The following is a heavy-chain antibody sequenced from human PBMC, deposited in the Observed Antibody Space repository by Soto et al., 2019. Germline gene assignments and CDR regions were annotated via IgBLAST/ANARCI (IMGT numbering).Heavy chain of an antibody. J-gene: IGHJ6*03. CDR1: GYTFTSYD. D-gene: IGHD3-9*01. CDR3: ARVPEIFFYYYMDV. V-gene: IGHV1-8*01. Sequence: ASVKVSCKASGYTFTSYDINWVRQATGQGLEWMGWMNPNSGNTGYAQKFQGRVTMTRNTSISTAYMELSSLRSEDTAVYYCARVPEIFFYYYMDVWGKGTAVTVSS. CDR2: MNPNSGNT.